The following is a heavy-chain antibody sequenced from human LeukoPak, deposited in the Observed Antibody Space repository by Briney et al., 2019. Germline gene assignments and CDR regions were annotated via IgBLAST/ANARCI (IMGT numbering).Heavy chain of an antibody. CDR1: GGSISSSSYY. D-gene: IGHD5-24*01. J-gene: IGHJ4*02. CDR3: ARGRRDGYTLEYLDY. V-gene: IGHV4-39*01. Sequence: PSETLSLTCTVSGGSISSSSYYRGWIRQPPGKGLEWIGSIYYSGSTYYNPSLKSRVTISVDTSKNQFSLKLSSVTAADTAVYYCARGRRDGYTLEYLDYWGQGTLVTVSS. CDR2: IYYSGST.